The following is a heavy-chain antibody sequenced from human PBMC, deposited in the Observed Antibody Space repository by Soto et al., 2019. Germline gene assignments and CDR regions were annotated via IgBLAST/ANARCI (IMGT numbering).Heavy chain of an antibody. Sequence: QVQLVQSGAEVKKSGASVKVSCKASGYTFTSYGFSWVRQAPGQGLEWMGWFSAYNGNSNYARNLQGRITMTTDTSTSTAYMELRSLRSDDTAVYYCARGDYYDTTGGFFDYWGQGTLVTVSS. V-gene: IGHV1-18*04. D-gene: IGHD3-22*01. CDR2: FSAYNGNS. CDR3: ARGDYYDTTGGFFDY. J-gene: IGHJ4*02. CDR1: GYTFTSYG.